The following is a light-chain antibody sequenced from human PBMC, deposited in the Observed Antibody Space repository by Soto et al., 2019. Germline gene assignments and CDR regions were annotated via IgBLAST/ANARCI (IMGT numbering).Light chain of an antibody. CDR2: LNSDGSH. J-gene: IGLJ2*01. V-gene: IGLV4-69*01. CDR1: SGHSNYA. Sequence: QSVLTQSPSASASLGASVNLTCTLTSGHSNYAIAWHPQQSEKGPRYLMKLNSDGSHSKGDGIPDRFSGSSSGAERYLTIASLQSEDEADYYCQTWGSGIVVFGGGTKLTVL. CDR3: QTWGSGIVV.